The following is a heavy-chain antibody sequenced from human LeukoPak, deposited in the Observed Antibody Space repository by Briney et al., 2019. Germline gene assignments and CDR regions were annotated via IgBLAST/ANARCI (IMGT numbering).Heavy chain of an antibody. V-gene: IGHV3-21*01. J-gene: IGHJ4*02. CDR3: ARELYYYDSRGYFDY. CDR2: ISSSTSYL. D-gene: IGHD3-22*01. Sequence: GGSLRLSCAASEFTFSSYSMNWVRQAPGKGLEWVSSISSSTSYLYYADSVKGRFTISRDNAKNSLYLQMNSLRAEDTAVYYCARELYYYDSRGYFDYWGQGTLVTVSS. CDR1: EFTFSSYS.